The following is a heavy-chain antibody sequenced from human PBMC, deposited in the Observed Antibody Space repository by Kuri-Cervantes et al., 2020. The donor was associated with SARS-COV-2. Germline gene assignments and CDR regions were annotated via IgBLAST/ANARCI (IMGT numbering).Heavy chain of an antibody. Sequence: GESLKISCSASGFTPSSSAMSWVRQAPGKGLEWVSAISGYGDITHYADSVKGRFTISRDNSKNTLYLQMNSLRAEDTAVYYCAKDGSTSGSYAYWGQGTLVTVSS. D-gene: IGHD1-26*01. CDR3: AKDGSTSGSYAY. J-gene: IGHJ4*02. CDR2: ISGYGDIT. CDR1: GFTPSSSA. V-gene: IGHV3-23*01.